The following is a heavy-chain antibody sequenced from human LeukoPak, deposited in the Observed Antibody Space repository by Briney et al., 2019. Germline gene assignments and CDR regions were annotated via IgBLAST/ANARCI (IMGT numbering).Heavy chain of an antibody. CDR1: GFTFSDYY. CDR2: ISSSGSTI. Sequence: PGGSLRLSCVASGFTFSDYYMSWIRQAPGKGLEWVSYISSSGSTIYYADSVKGRFTISRDNAKNSLYLQMNSLRAEDTAVYYCARVKVVAATQVVGNWFDPWGQGTLVTVSS. J-gene: IGHJ5*02. CDR3: ARVKVVAATQVVGNWFDP. D-gene: IGHD2-15*01. V-gene: IGHV3-11*04.